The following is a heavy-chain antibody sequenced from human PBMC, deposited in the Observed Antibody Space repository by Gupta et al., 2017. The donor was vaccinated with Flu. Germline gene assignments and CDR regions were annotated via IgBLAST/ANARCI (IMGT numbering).Heavy chain of an antibody. CDR2: GGST. CDR3: AKGGRAGGFDP. Sequence: GGSTYYADSVKGRFTISRDNSKNTLYLQMNSLRAEDTAVYYCAKGGRAGGFDPWGQGTLVTVSS. V-gene: IGHV3-23*01. J-gene: IGHJ5*02. D-gene: IGHD3-10*01.